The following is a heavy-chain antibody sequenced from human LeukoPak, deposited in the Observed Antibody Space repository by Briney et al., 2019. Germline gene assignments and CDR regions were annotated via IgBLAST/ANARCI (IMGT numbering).Heavy chain of an antibody. CDR2: IYYSGST. J-gene: IGHJ4*02. CDR1: GGSISSSSYY. V-gene: IGHV4-39*01. CDR3: AQTGDYYDSSGYPLRRNFDY. Sequence: PSETLSLTCTVSGGSISSSSYYWGWIRQPPGKGLEWIGSIYYSGSTYYNPSLKSRVTISVDTSKNQFSLKLSSVTAADTAVYYCAQTGDYYDSSGYPLRRNFDYWGQGTLVTVSS. D-gene: IGHD3-22*01.